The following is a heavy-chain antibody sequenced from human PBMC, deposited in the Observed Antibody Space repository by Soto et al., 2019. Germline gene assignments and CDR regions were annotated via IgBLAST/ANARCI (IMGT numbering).Heavy chain of an antibody. CDR1: GFTFSSYS. D-gene: IGHD2-21*02. CDR3: ARDWRGGGNSVFDY. V-gene: IGHV3-21*01. Sequence: GGSLRLSCAASGFTFSSYSMNWVRQAPGKGLEWVSSISSSSSYIYYADSVKGRFTISRDNAKNSLYLQMNSLRAEDTAVYYCARDWRGGGNSVFDYWGQGTLVTVSS. J-gene: IGHJ4*02. CDR2: ISSSSSYI.